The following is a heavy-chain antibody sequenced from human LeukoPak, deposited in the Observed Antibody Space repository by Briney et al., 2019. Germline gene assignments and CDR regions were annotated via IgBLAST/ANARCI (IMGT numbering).Heavy chain of an antibody. CDR3: ARDDYRGVTNFDP. CDR2: ISYTGST. J-gene: IGHJ5*02. D-gene: IGHD3-10*01. Sequence: SETLSLTCTVAGGSISPYFWSWIRQPPGKGLEWIGYISYTGSTNYNPSLKSRVTISVDTSKNQFSLQLTSVTAADTAVYYCARDDYRGVTNFDPWGQGTLVTVSS. V-gene: IGHV4-59*01. CDR1: GGSISPYF.